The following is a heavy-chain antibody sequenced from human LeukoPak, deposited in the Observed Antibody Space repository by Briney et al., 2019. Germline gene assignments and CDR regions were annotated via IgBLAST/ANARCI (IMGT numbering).Heavy chain of an antibody. CDR1: GGSFSGYY. Sequence: PSETLSLTCAVYGGSFSGYYWSWIRQPPGKGLEWIGEINHSGSTNYNPSLKSRVTISVDTSKNQFSLKLSSVTAADTAVYYCARGGGYSYGYPLIFDYWGQGTLVTVSS. CDR2: INHSGST. CDR3: ARGGGYSYGYPLIFDY. D-gene: IGHD5-18*01. V-gene: IGHV4-34*01. J-gene: IGHJ4*02.